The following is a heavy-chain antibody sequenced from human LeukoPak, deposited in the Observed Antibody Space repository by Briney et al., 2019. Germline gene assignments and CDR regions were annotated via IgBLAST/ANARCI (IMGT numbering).Heavy chain of an antibody. CDR3: ARDAHIVRGVNPLDY. CDR1: GFIFRNFA. Sequence: GRSLRLSCAASGFIFRNFAMQWVRQAPGKGLEWVGVMWTDRSDKYYADSVKGRFTISRDNSRNALYLQMNSLRAEDTAVYYCARDAHIVRGVNPLDYWGQGTLVTVSS. D-gene: IGHD3-10*01. CDR2: MWTDRSDK. J-gene: IGHJ4*02. V-gene: IGHV3-33*01.